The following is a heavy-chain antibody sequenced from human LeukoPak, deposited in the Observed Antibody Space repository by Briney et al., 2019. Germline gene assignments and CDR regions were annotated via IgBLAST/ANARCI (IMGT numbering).Heavy chain of an antibody. J-gene: IGHJ4*02. Sequence: SETLTLTCTVSGGCISYFHWSWIRQPPGKELEWIGYSYYTGNTDYNPSLKSRATLSVDTSKNQFSLKLSSLTAADTAVYYCARHSKTAFGERAFDYWGQGVLVTVSS. V-gene: IGHV4-59*08. CDR3: ARHSKTAFGERAFDY. CDR1: GGCISYFH. D-gene: IGHD2-21*01. CDR2: SYYTGNT.